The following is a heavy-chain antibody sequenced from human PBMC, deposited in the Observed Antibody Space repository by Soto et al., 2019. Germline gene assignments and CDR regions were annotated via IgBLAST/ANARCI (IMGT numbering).Heavy chain of an antibody. V-gene: IGHV4-39*01. CDR3: AGGTKDIVVVPAASTDAFDI. CDR2: IYYSGST. J-gene: IGHJ3*02. Sequence: QLQLQESGPGLVKPSETLSLTCTVSGGSISSSSYYWGWIRQPPGKGLEWIGSIYYSGSTYYNPSLKSRVTISVDTSKNQFSLKLSSVTAADTAVYYCAGGTKDIVVVPAASTDAFDIWGQGTMVTVSS. CDR1: GGSISSSSYY. D-gene: IGHD2-2*01.